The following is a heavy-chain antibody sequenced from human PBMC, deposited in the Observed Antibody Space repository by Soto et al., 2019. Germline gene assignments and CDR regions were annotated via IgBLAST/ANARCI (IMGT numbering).Heavy chain of an antibody. V-gene: IGHV4-34*01. CDR3: ARGGYNWNYVRFDP. CDR2: INHSGST. CDR1: GGPFSGYY. Sequence: SETLSLTCAVYGGPFSGYYWSWIRQPPGKGLEWIGEINHSGSTNYNPSLKSRVTISVDTSKNQFSLKLSSVTAADTAVYYCARGGYNWNYVRFDPWGQGTLVTVSS. D-gene: IGHD1-7*01. J-gene: IGHJ5*02.